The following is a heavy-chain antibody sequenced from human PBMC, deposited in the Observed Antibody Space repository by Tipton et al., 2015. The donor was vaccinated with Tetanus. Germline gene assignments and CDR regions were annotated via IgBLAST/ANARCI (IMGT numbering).Heavy chain of an antibody. CDR1: GGPLRSGDHY. Sequence: TLSLTCTVSGGPLRSGDHYWSWIRQPPGKGLEWIGYVSDSGSTYSNPSLRSRIIISVDTSKNQFSLILSSVTAADTAVYYCARATPSGSYFVRYYSMDVWGQGTTVVVSS. J-gene: IGHJ6*02. CDR2: VSDSGST. D-gene: IGHD3-22*01. CDR3: ARATPSGSYFVRYYSMDV. V-gene: IGHV4-30-4*08.